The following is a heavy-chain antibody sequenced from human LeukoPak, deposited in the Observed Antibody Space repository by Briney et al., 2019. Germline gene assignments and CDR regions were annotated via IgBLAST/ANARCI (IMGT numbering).Heavy chain of an antibody. Sequence: GESLKISCEASGYGFSTYWIAWVRQMPGKGLEWMGLIYPGDSDTRYSPSFHGQVTISADKSISTAYLQWSSLKASDTAMYYCARHHPAARHMDVWGKGTTVTVSS. CDR3: ARHHPAARHMDV. V-gene: IGHV5-51*01. D-gene: IGHD6-6*01. J-gene: IGHJ6*03. CDR1: GYGFSTYW. CDR2: IYPGDSDT.